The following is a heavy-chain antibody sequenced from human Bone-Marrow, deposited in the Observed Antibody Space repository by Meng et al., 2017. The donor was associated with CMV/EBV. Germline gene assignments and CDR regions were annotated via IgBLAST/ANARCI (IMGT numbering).Heavy chain of an antibody. CDR2: INPNSGGT. CDR3: ARPIRGRNIVVVAAAGP. D-gene: IGHD2-2*01. CDR1: GYTFTGYY. J-gene: IGHJ5*02. Sequence: ASVKVSCKASGYTFTGYYMHWVRQAPGQGLEWMGLINPNSGGTNYAQKFQGRVTMTRDTSISEAYMELSRLRSGDTAVYYCARPIRGRNIVVVAAAGPWGQGTLVTVSS. V-gene: IGHV1-2*02.